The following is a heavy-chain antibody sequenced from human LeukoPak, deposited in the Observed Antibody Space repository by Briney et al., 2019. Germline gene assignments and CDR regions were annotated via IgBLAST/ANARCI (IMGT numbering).Heavy chain of an antibody. CDR1: GFTFSSYG. D-gene: IGHD2-2*01. Sequence: GGSLRLSCAASGFTFSSYGMHWVRQAPGKGLEWVAFIRFEGTEKFYADSVKGRFTISRDNSKNTLYLQMNSLRAEDTAVYYCAKDEQIVVVPAASDYWGQGTLVTVSS. V-gene: IGHV3-30*02. J-gene: IGHJ4*02. CDR3: AKDEQIVVVPAASDY. CDR2: IRFEGTEK.